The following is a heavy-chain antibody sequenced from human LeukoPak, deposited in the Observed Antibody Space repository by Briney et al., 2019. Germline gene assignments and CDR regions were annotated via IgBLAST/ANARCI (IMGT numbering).Heavy chain of an antibody. CDR3: ARDTGYSNYDY. J-gene: IGHJ4*02. CDR2: INSDGTST. V-gene: IGHV3-74*01. D-gene: IGHD4-11*01. CDR1: GFTFITYW. Sequence: GGSLRLSCAASGFTFITYWMHWVRHAPGKGLAWVSRINSDGTSTTYADSVKGRFTISRDNAKNTLYLQMNSLRADDTAMYYCARDTGYSNYDYWGQGTLVTVSS.